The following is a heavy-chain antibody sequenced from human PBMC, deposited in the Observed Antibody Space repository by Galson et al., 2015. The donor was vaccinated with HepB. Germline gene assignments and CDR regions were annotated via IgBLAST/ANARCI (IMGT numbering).Heavy chain of an antibody. V-gene: IGHV3-30*18. J-gene: IGHJ5*02. D-gene: IGHD2-8*01. CDR1: GLTFNSYN. CDR2: VSYDGNRK. Sequence: SLRLSCAASGLTFNSYNMHWVRQAPGKGLEWVAGVSYDGNRKYYGDSVKGRFTISRDNSKKTLYLQMNSLRAEDTAVYHCAKDTLMPAQPLDLWGQGTLVTVSS. CDR3: AKDTLMPAQPLDL.